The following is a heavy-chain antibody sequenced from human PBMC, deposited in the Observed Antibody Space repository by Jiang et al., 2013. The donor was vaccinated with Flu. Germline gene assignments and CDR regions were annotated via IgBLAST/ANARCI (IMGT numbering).Heavy chain of an antibody. CDR1: GYRFSDYA. V-gene: IGHV1-3*01. CDR3: ARDLAAAGEGAFDYYYGMDV. CDR2: INAGDGDT. Sequence: GAEVKKPGASVKVSCKASGYRFSDYAMHWVRQAPGQGLEWMGWINAGDGDTRYSQKFQDRVTITRDTSASIVYMELSSLRSEDTGVYYCARDLAAAGEGAFDYYYGMDVWGQGTTVTVSS. D-gene: IGHD6-13*01. J-gene: IGHJ6*02.